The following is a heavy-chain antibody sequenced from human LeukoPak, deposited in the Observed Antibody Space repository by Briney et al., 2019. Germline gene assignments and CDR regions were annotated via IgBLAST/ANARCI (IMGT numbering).Heavy chain of an antibody. CDR1: GFTFSSYA. D-gene: IGHD3-10*01. J-gene: IGHJ4*02. CDR2: ISYDGSNK. V-gene: IGHV3-30*04. Sequence: GRSLRLSCAASGFTFSSYAMHWVRQAPGKGLEWVAVISYDGSNKYYADSVKGRFTISRDNSKNTLYLQMNSLRAEDTAVYYRARGPPMVRGVKFDYWGQGTLVTVSS. CDR3: ARGPPMVRGVKFDY.